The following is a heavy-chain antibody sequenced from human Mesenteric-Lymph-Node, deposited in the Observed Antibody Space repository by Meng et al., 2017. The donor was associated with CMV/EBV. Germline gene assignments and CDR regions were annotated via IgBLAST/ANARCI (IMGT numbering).Heavy chain of an antibody. CDR3: ARHGYGMDV. V-gene: IGHV4-61*03. Sequence: SETLSLTCTVSGDSVRSGSHYWSWVRQPPGKGLEWIGYIYYTGYTSYNPSLKSRVTISLDTSKNHFSLNQSSVTAADTAIYYCARHGYGMDVWGQGTTVTVSS. CDR2: IYYTGYT. J-gene: IGHJ6*02. CDR1: GDSVRSGSHY.